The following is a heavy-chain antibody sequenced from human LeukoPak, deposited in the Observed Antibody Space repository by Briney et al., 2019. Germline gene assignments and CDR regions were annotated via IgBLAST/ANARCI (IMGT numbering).Heavy chain of an antibody. CDR2: MNPNSGNT. CDR1: GYTFTSYD. V-gene: IGHV1-8*03. J-gene: IGHJ6*03. Sequence: ASVKVSCKASGYTFTSYDINWVRQATGQGLEWMGWMNPNSGNTGYAQKFQGRVTITRNTSISTAYMELSSLRPEDTAVYYCARTLPGSWGYYYMGVWGKGTTVTVSS. D-gene: IGHD3-16*01. CDR3: ARTLPGSWGYYYMGV.